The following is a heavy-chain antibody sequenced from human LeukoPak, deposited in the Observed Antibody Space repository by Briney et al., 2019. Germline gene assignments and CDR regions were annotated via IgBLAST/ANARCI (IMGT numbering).Heavy chain of an antibody. CDR3: AKDYSGGHHFDF. V-gene: IGHV3-23*01. J-gene: IGHJ4*02. CDR1: GFAFSRYF. CDR2: ITGSGDTT. D-gene: IGHD6-25*01. Sequence: PGDSPRLSCAASGFAFSRYFMHWVRQAPGKGLEWVSAITGSGDTTYYADSVKGRFTISRDNSKNTLFLEMNSLRVEDTAVYYCAKDYSGGHHFDFWGQGTLVTVSS.